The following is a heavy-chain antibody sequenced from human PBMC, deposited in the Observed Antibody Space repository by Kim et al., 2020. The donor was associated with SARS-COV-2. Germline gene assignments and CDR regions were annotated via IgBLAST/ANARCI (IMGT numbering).Heavy chain of an antibody. D-gene: IGHD3-10*01. J-gene: IGHJ6*02. CDR3: ARGAGSGSYNYYYYGMDV. Sequence: SETLSLTCAVYGGSFSGYYWSWIRQPPGKGLEWIGEINHSGSTNYNPSLKSRVTISVDTSKNQFSLKLSSVTAADTAVYYCARGAGSGSYNYYYYGMDVWGQGTTVTVSS. V-gene: IGHV4-34*01. CDR1: GGSFSGYY. CDR2: INHSGST.